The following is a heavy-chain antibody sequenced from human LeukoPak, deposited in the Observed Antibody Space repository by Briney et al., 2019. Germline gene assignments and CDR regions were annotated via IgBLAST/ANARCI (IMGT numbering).Heavy chain of an antibody. D-gene: IGHD6-19*01. CDR3: AREVADVDAFDI. J-gene: IGHJ3*02. CDR1: GFTFSNYG. Sequence: GGSLRLSCAASGFTFSNYGMHWVRQAPGKGLEWVAIISYDGRKKYHADAVKGRFTISRDNSKNTLYLQMNSLRVEDTAVYYCAREVADVDAFDIWGQGTMVTVSS. CDR2: ISYDGRKK. V-gene: IGHV3-30*19.